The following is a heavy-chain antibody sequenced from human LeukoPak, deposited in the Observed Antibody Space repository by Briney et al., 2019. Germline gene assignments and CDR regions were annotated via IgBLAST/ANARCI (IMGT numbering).Heavy chain of an antibody. J-gene: IGHJ6*03. CDR3: AREASSWYFPDYYYYMDV. D-gene: IGHD6-13*01. V-gene: IGHV3-64*01. CDR2: ISSNGGST. CDR1: GFTFSSYA. Sequence: GGSLRLSCAASGFTFSSYAMHWVRQAPGKGLEYVSAISSNGGSTYYANSVKGRFTISRDNSKNTLYLQMGSLRAEDMAVYYCAREASSWYFPDYYYYMDVWGKGTTVTVSS.